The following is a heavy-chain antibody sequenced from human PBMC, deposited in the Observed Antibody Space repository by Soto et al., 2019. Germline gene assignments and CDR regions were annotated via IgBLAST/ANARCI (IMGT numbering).Heavy chain of an antibody. V-gene: IGHV4-31*03. D-gene: IGHD3-16*01. Sequence: QVQLQESGPGLVKPSQTLSLTCTVSGGSISSGGYYWSWIRQHPGKGLEWIGYIYYSGSTYYNPSLKRRVTISVDTSKNQFSLKLSSVTAADTAVYYCARVRYYDYVWGSFRHHDAFDIWGQGTMVTVSS. CDR2: IYYSGST. CDR1: GGSISSGGYY. CDR3: ARVRYYDYVWGSFRHHDAFDI. J-gene: IGHJ3*02.